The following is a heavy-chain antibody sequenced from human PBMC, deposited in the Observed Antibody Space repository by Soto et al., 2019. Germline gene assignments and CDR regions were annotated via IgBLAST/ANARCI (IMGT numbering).Heavy chain of an antibody. J-gene: IGHJ4*02. CDR2: IYYSGST. CDR3: ARLAVYYDFWSGYPKTYYFDY. V-gene: IGHV4-39*01. Sequence: QLQLQESGPGLVKPSETLSLTCTVSGGSISSSSYYWGWIRQPPGKGLEWIGSIYYSGSTYYNPSLKSRVTISVDTSKTQFSLKLSSVTAADTAVYYCARLAVYYDFWSGYPKTYYFDYWGQGTLVTVSS. CDR1: GGSISSSSYY. D-gene: IGHD3-3*01.